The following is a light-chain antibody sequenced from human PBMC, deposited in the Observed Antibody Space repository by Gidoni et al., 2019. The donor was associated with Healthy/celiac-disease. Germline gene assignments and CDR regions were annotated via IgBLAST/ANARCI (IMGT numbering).Light chain of an antibody. Sequence: DIVMTQSPDSLAVSLGERATINFKSSQSVLYSSNNKNYLAWYQTKPGQPPKLLIYWASNRESGVPDRFSGSGSGTDFTLPISSLQAEDVAVYYCQQYYSLWTFXXXTKVEIK. J-gene: IGKJ1*01. CDR3: QQYYSLWT. CDR1: QSVLYSSNNKNY. V-gene: IGKV4-1*01. CDR2: WAS.